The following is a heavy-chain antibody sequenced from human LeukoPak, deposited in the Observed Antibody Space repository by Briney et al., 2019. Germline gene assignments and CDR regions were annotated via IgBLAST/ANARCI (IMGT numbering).Heavy chain of an antibody. CDR3: ASPGGYCSGSSCYEGCCFDY. V-gene: IGHV3-66*01. CDR2: IYSGGST. Sequence: PGGSLRLSCAASGFTVSSNYMSWVRQAPGKGLEWVSVIYSGGSTYYADSVKGRFTISRDNAKNSLFLQMNSLRAEDTAVYYCASPGGYCSGSSCYEGCCFDYWGQGTLVTVSS. CDR1: GFTVSSNY. D-gene: IGHD2-15*01. J-gene: IGHJ4*02.